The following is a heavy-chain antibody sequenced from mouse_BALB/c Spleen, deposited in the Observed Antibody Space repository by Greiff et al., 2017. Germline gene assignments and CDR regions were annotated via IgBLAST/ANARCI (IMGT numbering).Heavy chain of an antibody. CDR1: GYSITSDYA. CDR2: ISYSGST. Sequence: VQLKESGPGLVKPSQSLSLTCTVTGYSITSDYAWNWIRQFPGNKLEWMGYISYSGSTSYNPSLKSRISITRDTSKNQFFLQLNSVTTEDTATYYCARVYYYGSSYFYAMDYWGQGTSVTVSS. J-gene: IGHJ4*01. V-gene: IGHV3-2*02. CDR3: ARVYYYGSSYFYAMDY. D-gene: IGHD1-1*01.